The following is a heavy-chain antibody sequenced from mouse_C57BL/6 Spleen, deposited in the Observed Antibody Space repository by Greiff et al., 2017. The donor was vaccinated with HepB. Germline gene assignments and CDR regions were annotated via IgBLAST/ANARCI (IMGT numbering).Heavy chain of an antibody. CDR3: TRRETGTGLDY. CDR1: GYTFTDYE. Sequence: VKLMESGAELVRPGASVTLSCKASGYTFTDYEMHWVKQTPVHGLEWIGAIDPETGGTAYNQKFKGKAILTADKSSSTAYMELRSLTSEDSAVYYCTRRETGTGLDYWGQGTTLTVSS. V-gene: IGHV1-15*01. J-gene: IGHJ2*01. D-gene: IGHD4-1*01. CDR2: IDPETGGT.